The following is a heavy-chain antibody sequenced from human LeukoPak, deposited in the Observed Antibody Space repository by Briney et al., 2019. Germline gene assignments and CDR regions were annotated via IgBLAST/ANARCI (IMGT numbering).Heavy chain of an antibody. CDR2: IKYDGSLK. CDR1: GFIISDFA. J-gene: IGHJ4*02. Sequence: GGSLRLSCAASGFIISDFAMHWVRQAPGKGLERVSYIKYDGSLKYYVDSVKGRFTISRDNSKNTLYLQMNSLRAEDTAVYYCARVTYYYASGSLAVYYFDYWGQGTLVTVSS. D-gene: IGHD3-10*01. V-gene: IGHV3-30*02. CDR3: ARVTYYYASGSLAVYYFDY.